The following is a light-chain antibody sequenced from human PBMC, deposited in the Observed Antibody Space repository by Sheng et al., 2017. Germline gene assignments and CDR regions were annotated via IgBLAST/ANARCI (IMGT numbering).Light chain of an antibody. J-gene: IGKJ1*01. CDR2: GAS. CDR3: QQYGSSPTT. V-gene: IGKV3-20*01. CDR1: QSVSSY. Sequence: EIVLTQSPATLSVSPGERATLSCRASQSVSSYLAWYQQKPGQAPRLLIYGASNRATGVPDRFSGSGSGRDFTLTISRLEPEDFAVYYCQQYGSSPTTFGRGTKVEIK.